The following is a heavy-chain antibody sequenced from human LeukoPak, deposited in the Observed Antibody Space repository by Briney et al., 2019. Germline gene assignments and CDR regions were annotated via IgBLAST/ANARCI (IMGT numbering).Heavy chain of an antibody. CDR2: IYPGDSDT. CDR1: GYSFGNYW. Sequence: GESLKISFQGSGYSFGNYWIAWVRQMPGKGLESMGIIYPGDSDTRYSPSFQGQVTFSADKSISTAYLQWSSLKASDTAMYYCARLSDGYNDFWGQGTLVTVSS. V-gene: IGHV5-51*01. CDR3: ARLSDGYNDF. D-gene: IGHD5-24*01. J-gene: IGHJ4*02.